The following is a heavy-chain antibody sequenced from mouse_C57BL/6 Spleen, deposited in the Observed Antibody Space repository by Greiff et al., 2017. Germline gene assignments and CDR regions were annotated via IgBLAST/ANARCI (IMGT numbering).Heavy chain of an antibody. Sequence: DVQLVESGGDLVKPGGSLKLSCAASGFTFSSYGMSWVRQTPDKRLEWVATISSGGSYTSYPYSVKGRFTISRDNAKNTLYLQMSSLKSEYTAMYYCARPYYGSSYNYFGYWGQGTTLTVSS. J-gene: IGHJ2*01. D-gene: IGHD1-1*01. CDR1: GFTFSSYG. V-gene: IGHV5-6*01. CDR3: ARPYYGSSYNYFGY. CDR2: ISSGGSYT.